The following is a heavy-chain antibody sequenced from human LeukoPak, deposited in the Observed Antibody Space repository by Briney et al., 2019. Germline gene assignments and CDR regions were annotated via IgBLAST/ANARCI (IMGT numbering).Heavy chain of an antibody. CDR3: ARVDSSSWYWFDP. V-gene: IGHV4-31*03. D-gene: IGHD6-13*01. J-gene: IGHJ5*02. CDR2: IYYSGST. CDR1: GGSISSSSYY. Sequence: SETLSLTCTVSGGSISSSSYYWGWIRQPPGKGLEWIGYIYYSGSTYYNPSLKSRVTISVDTSKNQFSLKLSSVTAADTAVYYCARVDSSSWYWFDPWGQGTLVTVSS.